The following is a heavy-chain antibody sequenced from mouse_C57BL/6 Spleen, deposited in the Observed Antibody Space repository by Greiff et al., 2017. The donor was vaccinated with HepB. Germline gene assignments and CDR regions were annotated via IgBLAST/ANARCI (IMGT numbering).Heavy chain of an antibody. Sequence: EVQLQQSGPELVKPGASVKMSCKASGYTFTDYNMHWVKQSHGKSLEWIGYINPNNGGTSYNQKFKGKATLTVNNSSSTAYMKLRSLTSEDSAVYYCARDCYYGYFDVWGTGTTVTVSS. CDR3: ARDCYYGYFDV. CDR1: GYTFTDYN. CDR2: INPNNGGT. V-gene: IGHV1-22*01. J-gene: IGHJ1*03.